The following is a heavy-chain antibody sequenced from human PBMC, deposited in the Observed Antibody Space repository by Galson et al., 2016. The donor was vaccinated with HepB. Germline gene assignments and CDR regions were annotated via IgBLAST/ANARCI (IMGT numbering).Heavy chain of an antibody. V-gene: IGHV5-10-1*01. J-gene: IGHJ6*02. Sequence: QSGAEVKEPGESLRISCQGSGYRLTDYWITWLRQVPGKGLQWMGRIDPDDSYTNYSSSFQAHVTISVDKSINTAYLQWSTLKASDTAIYYCARALEYGSRNYYDYYAMDVWGPGTTVIVSS. CDR2: IDPDDSYT. CDR3: ARALEYGSRNYYDYYAMDV. D-gene: IGHD4-17*01. CDR1: GYRLTDYW.